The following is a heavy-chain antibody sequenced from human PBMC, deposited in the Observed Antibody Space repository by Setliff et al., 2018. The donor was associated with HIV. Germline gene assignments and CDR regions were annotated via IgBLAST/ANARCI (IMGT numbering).Heavy chain of an antibody. CDR3: AKDRYYDSSGLTFDY. Sequence: PGGSLRLSCAASGFTFSSYGMHWVRQAPGKGLEWVAFIRYDGSNKYYADSVKGRFTISRDNSKNTLYLQMNSLRAEDTAVYYCAKDRYYDSSGLTFDYWGQGTLVTVSS. CDR1: GFTFSSYG. J-gene: IGHJ4*02. CDR2: IRYDGSNK. V-gene: IGHV3-30*02. D-gene: IGHD3-22*01.